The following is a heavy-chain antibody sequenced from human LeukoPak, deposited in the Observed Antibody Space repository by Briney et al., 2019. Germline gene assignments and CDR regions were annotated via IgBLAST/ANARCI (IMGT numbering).Heavy chain of an antibody. D-gene: IGHD6-13*01. J-gene: IGHJ5*02. CDR2: ISDSGDNT. V-gene: IGHV3-23*01. Sequence: SGGSLRLSCVASGFTFSSYDRSWVRQAPGKGLEWVSNISDSGDNTYYAYSVKGLFTIYRDNNKNSVYLQMNSLRAEDTAVYYCARDHRYRTSRWFDPGGQGTLVTVS. CDR3: ARDHRYRTSRWFDP. CDR1: GFTFSSYD.